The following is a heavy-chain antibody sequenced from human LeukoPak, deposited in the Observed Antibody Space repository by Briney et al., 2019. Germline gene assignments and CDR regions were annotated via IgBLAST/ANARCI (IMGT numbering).Heavy chain of an antibody. Sequence: GESLKISCKGSGYSFTSYWIGCVRQMPGKGLEWMGIIYPGDSDTRYSPSFQGQVTISADKSISTAYLQWSSLKTSDTAIYYCARHRDGYNSDYWGQGTLVTVSS. CDR3: ARHRDGYNSDY. CDR2: IYPGDSDT. D-gene: IGHD5-24*01. V-gene: IGHV5-51*01. CDR1: GYSFTSYW. J-gene: IGHJ4*02.